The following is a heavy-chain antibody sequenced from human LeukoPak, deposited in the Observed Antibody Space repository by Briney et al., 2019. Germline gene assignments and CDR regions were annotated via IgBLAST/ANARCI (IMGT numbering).Heavy chain of an antibody. Sequence: SETLSLTCTVSGGSISSGSYYWSWIRQPAGKGLEWIGRIYTSGSTNYNPSLKSRVTISVDTSKNQFSLKLSSVTAADTAVYYCARDGYDFWSGYSDYWGQGTLVTVSS. V-gene: IGHV4-61*02. CDR1: GGSISSGSYY. CDR2: IYTSGST. J-gene: IGHJ4*02. D-gene: IGHD3-3*01. CDR3: ARDGYDFWSGYSDY.